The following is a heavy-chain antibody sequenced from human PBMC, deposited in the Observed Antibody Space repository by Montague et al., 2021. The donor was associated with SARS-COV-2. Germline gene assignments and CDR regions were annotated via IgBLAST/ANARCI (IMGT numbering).Heavy chain of an antibody. J-gene: IGHJ3*02. D-gene: IGHD5-24*01. CDR3: AGGSKKISKRWLQFDDAFDI. V-gene: IGHV4-34*01. CDR2: INHSGST. CDR1: GGSFSGYY. Sequence: SETLSLTCAVYGGSFSGYYWSWIRQPPGKGLEWIGEINHSGSTNYNPSXXSRVTISVDTSKNQFSLKLSSVTAADTAVYYCAGGSKKISKRWLQFDDAFDIWGQGAMVTVSS.